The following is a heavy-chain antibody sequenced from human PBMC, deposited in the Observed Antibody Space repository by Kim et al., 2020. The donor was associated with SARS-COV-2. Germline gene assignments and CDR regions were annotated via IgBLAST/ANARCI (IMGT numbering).Heavy chain of an antibody. CDR1: GGSISSSSYY. CDR3: ARQIAYSSGWSIPPFDYYYGMDV. V-gene: IGHV4-39*01. J-gene: IGHJ6*02. CDR2: IYYSGST. Sequence: SETLSLTCTVSGGSISSSSYYWGWIRQPPGKGLEWIGSIYYSGSTYYNPSLKSRVTISVDTSKNQFSLKLSSVTAADTAVYYCARQIAYSSGWSIPPFDYYYGMDVWGQGTTVTVSS. D-gene: IGHD6-19*01.